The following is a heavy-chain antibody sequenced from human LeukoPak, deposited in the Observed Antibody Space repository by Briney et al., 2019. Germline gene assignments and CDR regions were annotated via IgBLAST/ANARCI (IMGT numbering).Heavy chain of an antibody. CDR1: GFTFSSYE. CDR2: ISSSGSTI. Sequence: GGSLRLSCAASGFTFSSYEMNWVRQAPGKGLEWVSYISSSGSTIYYADSVKGRFTISRDNAKNSLYLQTNSLRAEDTAVYYCARAPRSYYMDVWGKGTTATVSS. J-gene: IGHJ6*03. CDR3: ARAPRSYYMDV. V-gene: IGHV3-48*03.